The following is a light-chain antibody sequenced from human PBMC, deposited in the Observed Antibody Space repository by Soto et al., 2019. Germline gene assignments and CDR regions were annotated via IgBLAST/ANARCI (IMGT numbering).Light chain of an antibody. CDR2: EVS. CDR1: SSDVGAYNY. CDR3: NSYTTISTGV. Sequence: QSALTQPASVSGSPGQSLTISCTGTSSDVGAYNYVSWYQQHPGKAPKLMIYEVSNRPSGVSNRFSGSKSGNTASLTISGLQAEDEDDYYCNSYTTISTGVFGTGTKVTVL. V-gene: IGLV2-14*01. J-gene: IGLJ1*01.